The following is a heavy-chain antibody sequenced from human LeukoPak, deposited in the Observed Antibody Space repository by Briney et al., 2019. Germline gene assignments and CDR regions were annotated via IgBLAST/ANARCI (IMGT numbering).Heavy chain of an antibody. Sequence: EASVKVSCKPSGGAFGSYAVSWVRQAPGQGLEWMGGIMPVFGTPNYAQKFQGRVTITTDESTTTAYMELSSLRSEDTAVYYCARERAGLNCGGDCYYYWGQGTLVTVSS. CDR1: GGAFGSYA. CDR3: ARERAGLNCGGDCYYY. J-gene: IGHJ4*02. D-gene: IGHD2-21*01. V-gene: IGHV1-69*05. CDR2: IMPVFGTP.